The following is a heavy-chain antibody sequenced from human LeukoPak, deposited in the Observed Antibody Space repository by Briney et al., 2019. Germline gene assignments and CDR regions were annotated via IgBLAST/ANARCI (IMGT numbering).Heavy chain of an antibody. CDR2: VIPIFGTA. V-gene: IGHV1-69*06. J-gene: IGHJ6*03. CDR3: ASGGSDAYYYMDV. CDR1: GGTFSSYA. D-gene: IGHD2-15*01. Sequence: ASVKVSCKASGGTFSSYAISWVRQAPGQGLEWMGGVIPIFGTANYAQKFQGRVTITADKSTSTAYMELSSLRSEDTAVYYCASGGSDAYYYMDVWGKGTTVTVSS.